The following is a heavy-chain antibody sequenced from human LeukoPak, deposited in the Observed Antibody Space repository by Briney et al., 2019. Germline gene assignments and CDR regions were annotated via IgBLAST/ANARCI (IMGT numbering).Heavy chain of an antibody. J-gene: IGHJ4*02. CDR1: GFTFSSYE. CDR3: ASFTDY. CDR2: ISGGGSTT. Sequence: GGSLRLSCAASGFTFSSYEMNWVRQAPGKGLGWVSYISGGGSTTYYADSVKGRFTISRDNAKNSLDLQMNSLRTEDTAVYYCASFTDYWGQGTLVTVSS. V-gene: IGHV3-48*03.